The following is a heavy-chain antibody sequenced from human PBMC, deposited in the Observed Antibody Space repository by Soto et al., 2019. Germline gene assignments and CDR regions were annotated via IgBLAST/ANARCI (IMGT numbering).Heavy chain of an antibody. D-gene: IGHD5-18*01. V-gene: IGHV4-31*03. CDR1: GGSISSDGYY. CDR2: IYNSGST. Sequence: PSETLSLTCTASGGSISSDGYYWSWIRQHPEKGLEWIGTIYNSGSTYYNPSLKSRVTISVDTSKNQFSLKLSSVTAEDTAVYYCATGGDTAKDGYWGQGTLVTAPQ. J-gene: IGHJ4*02. CDR3: ATGGDTAKDGY.